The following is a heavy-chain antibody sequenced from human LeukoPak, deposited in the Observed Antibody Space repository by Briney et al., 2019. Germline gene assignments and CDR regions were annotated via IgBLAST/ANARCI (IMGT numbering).Heavy chain of an antibody. CDR2: ITGSGGGT. CDR3: AKERSFGTWLGDY. Sequence: GGSLRLSCAASGFTFSSYSMNWVRQAPGKGLEWVSAITGSGGGTYYADSVRGRFAISRDNSKNTLYLQMTSLRAEDTAVYYCAKERSFGTWLGDYWGQGTLVTVSS. J-gene: IGHJ4*02. V-gene: IGHV3-23*01. D-gene: IGHD2/OR15-2a*01. CDR1: GFTFSSYS.